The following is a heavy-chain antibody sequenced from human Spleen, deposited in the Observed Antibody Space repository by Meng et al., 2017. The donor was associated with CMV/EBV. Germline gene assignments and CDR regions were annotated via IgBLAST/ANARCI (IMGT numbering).Heavy chain of an antibody. D-gene: IGHD1-26*01. V-gene: IGHV4-39*01. CDR3: ARHIGGSYNPPYYFDF. J-gene: IGHJ4*02. CDR2: IYYSGST. Sequence: GSISSHNQYCGWIRQPPGKGLEWIGSIYYSGSTYFNPSLKSRLRISVDTSKNQVSLRLDSVTAADTALYYCARHIGGSYNPPYYFDFWGQGTLVTVSS. CDR1: GSISSHNQY.